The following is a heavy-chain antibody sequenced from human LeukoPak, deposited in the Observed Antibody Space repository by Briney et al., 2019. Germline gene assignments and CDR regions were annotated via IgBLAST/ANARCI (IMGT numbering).Heavy chain of an antibody. D-gene: IGHD6-13*01. J-gene: IGHJ4*02. CDR3: ATARAAAGIHFDY. V-gene: IGHV1-46*01. CDR2: INPSGGST. CDR1: GYTFTSYY. Sequence: ASVKVSCKASGYTFTSYYMHWVRQAPGQGLEWMGIINPSGGSTSYAQKFQGRVTMTRDMSTSTVYMELSSLRSEDTAVYYCATARAAAGIHFDYWGQGTLVTVSS.